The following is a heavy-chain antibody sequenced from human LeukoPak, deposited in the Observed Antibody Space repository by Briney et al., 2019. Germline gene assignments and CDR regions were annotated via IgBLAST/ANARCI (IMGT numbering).Heavy chain of an antibody. V-gene: IGHV5-51*01. CDR3: ARHPTSRIVGATSAHFDY. D-gene: IGHD1-26*01. CDR1: GYSFISYW. CDR2: IYPYDSDT. Sequence: GESLKISCKGSGYSFISYWIGWVRQMPGKGLEWMGIIYPYDSDTRYSPSFQGQVTISADKSINTAYLQWSSLKASDTAMYYCARHPTSRIVGATSAHFDYWGQGTLVTVSS. J-gene: IGHJ4*02.